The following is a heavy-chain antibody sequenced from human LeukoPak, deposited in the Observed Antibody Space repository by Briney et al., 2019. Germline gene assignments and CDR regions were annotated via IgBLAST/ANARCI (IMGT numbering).Heavy chain of an antibody. D-gene: IGHD3-9*01. CDR2: INPNSGGT. Sequence: ASVKVSCKASGGTFSSYAISWVRQAPGQGLEWLGWINPNSGGTNYAQKLQGRVTMTRDTSISTAYMELSRLRSDDTAVYYCARDYDILTGYLPDYYYYYYMDVWGKGTTVTVSS. V-gene: IGHV1-2*02. CDR3: ARDYDILTGYLPDYYYYYYMDV. CDR1: GGTFSSYA. J-gene: IGHJ6*03.